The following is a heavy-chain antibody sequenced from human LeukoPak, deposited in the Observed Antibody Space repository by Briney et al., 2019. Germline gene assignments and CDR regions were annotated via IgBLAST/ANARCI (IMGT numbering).Heavy chain of an antibody. D-gene: IGHD3-3*01. CDR1: GFTFSSYW. Sequence: GGSLRLSCAASGFTFSSYWMSWVRQAPGKGLEWVANIKQDGSEKYYVDSVKGRFTISRDNAKNSLYLQMNSLRAEDTAVYYCARERSSHTIFGVVRYFDYWGQGTLVTVSS. CDR3: ARERSSHTIFGVVRYFDY. J-gene: IGHJ4*02. CDR2: IKQDGSEK. V-gene: IGHV3-7*01.